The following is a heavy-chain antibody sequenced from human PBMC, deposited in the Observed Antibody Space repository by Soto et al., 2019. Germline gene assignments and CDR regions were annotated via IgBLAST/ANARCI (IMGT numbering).Heavy chain of an antibody. J-gene: IGHJ4*02. CDR1: GLTFGSRA. Sequence: GGSLRLSCVASGLTFGSRAMTWVRQAPGEGLQWVSTITDTGGDAKYADSVRGRFVISRDNSKKTLYLQMTSLTAEDSAMYYCARGSTDYYPGSRIFDFWGRGTLVTVSS. CDR3: ARGSTDYYPGSRIFDF. V-gene: IGHV3-23*01. CDR2: ITDTGGDA. D-gene: IGHD3-10*01.